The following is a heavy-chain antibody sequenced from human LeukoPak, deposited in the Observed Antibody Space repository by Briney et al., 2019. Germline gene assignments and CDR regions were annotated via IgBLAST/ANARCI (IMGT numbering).Heavy chain of an antibody. V-gene: IGHV4-39*01. D-gene: IGHD6-13*01. J-gene: IGHJ4*02. CDR3: ARHSGYSSSAHLWYFDY. Sequence: SETLSLTCTVSGGSVSSGTYFWTWIRQPPGKGLEWIGSIYYSGSTYYNPSLKSRVTISVDTSKNQFSLKLSSVTAADTAVYYCARHSGYSSSAHLWYFDYWGQGTLVTVSS. CDR2: IYYSGST. CDR1: GGSVSSGTYF.